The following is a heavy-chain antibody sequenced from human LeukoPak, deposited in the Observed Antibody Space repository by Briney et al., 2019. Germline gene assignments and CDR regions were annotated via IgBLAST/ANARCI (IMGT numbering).Heavy chain of an antibody. D-gene: IGHD6-19*01. CDR2: ISGSGGST. CDR1: GFTFSSYA. V-gene: IGHV3-23*01. Sequence: GGSLRLSCAASGFTFSSYAMSWVRQAPGKGLEWVSAISGSGGSTYYADSVKGRFTISRDNSKNTLYLQMNSLRAEDTAVYYCAKRSVTVAGPGNYFDYWGQGTLVTVSS. CDR3: AKRSVTVAGPGNYFDY. J-gene: IGHJ4*02.